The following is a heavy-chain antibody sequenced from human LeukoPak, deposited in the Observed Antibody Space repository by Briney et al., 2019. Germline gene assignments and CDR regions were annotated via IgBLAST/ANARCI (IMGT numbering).Heavy chain of an antibody. V-gene: IGHV3-48*01. CDR2: ISSSSSTI. CDR1: GFTFSSYS. CDR3: ARGRVITMVRGVLVY. J-gene: IGHJ4*02. D-gene: IGHD3-10*01. Sequence: PGGSLRLSCAASGFTFSSYSMNWVRQAPGKGLEWVSYISSSSSTIYYADSVKGRFTISRGNAKNSLYLQMNSLRAEDTAVYYCARGRVITMVRGVLVYWGQGTLVTVSS.